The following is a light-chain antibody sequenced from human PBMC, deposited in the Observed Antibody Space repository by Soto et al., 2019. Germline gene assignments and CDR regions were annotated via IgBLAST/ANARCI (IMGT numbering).Light chain of an antibody. J-gene: IGLJ1*01. CDR2: TTN. V-gene: IGLV1-44*01. CDR3: SSYTSSSTLGV. Sequence: QPVLTQPPSASGTPGQRVTISCSGSSSTIGSKTLNWYQHLPGSAPKLLIYTTNQRPSGVPDRFSGSKSGTSAFLTISGLQAEDEADYYCSSYTSSSTLGVFGTGTKLTVL. CDR1: SSTIGSKT.